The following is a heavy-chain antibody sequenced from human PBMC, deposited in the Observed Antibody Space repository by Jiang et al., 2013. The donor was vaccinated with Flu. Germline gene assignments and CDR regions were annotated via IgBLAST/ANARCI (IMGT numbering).Heavy chain of an antibody. D-gene: IGHD5-18*01. CDR3: ARWHQPYSYGRPDGMDV. Sequence: PGESLKISCKGSGYSFTSYWIGWVRQMPGKGLEWMGIIYPGDSDTRYSPSFQGQVTISADKSISTAYLQWSSLKASDTAMYYCARWHQPYSYGRPDGMDVWGKGTTVTVSS. CDR1: GYSFTSYW. CDR2: IYPGDSDT. J-gene: IGHJ6*04. V-gene: IGHV5-51*01.